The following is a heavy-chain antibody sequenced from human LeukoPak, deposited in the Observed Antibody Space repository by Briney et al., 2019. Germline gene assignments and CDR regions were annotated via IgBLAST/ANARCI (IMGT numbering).Heavy chain of an antibody. CDR1: GFTFSNHY. V-gene: IGHV3-21*04. J-gene: IGHJ4*02. D-gene: IGHD6-13*01. CDR3: ARAGSASWYDY. Sequence: GGSLRLSCAASGFTFSNHYMNWVRQAPGKGLEWVSSISSGSSSIYYADSVKGRFTISRDNAKSSLYLQMNSLRAEDTALYYCARAGSASWYDYWGQGTLVTVSS. CDR2: ISSGSSSI.